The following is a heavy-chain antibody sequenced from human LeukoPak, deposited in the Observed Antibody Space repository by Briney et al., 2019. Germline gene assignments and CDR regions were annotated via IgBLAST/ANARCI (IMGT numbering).Heavy chain of an antibody. Sequence: SETLSLTCTASGGSIDSRSYYWDWIRQAPGKGLEWIGTIYHSGSTEYNPSLKSRVAIFVDTSKNQFSLILHSVAAADTAVYYCARRSEFDNTHYHYFDYWGQGALVTVSS. CDR1: GGSIDSRSYY. D-gene: IGHD2-15*01. CDR2: IYHSGST. J-gene: IGHJ4*02. CDR3: ARRSEFDNTHYHYFDY. V-gene: IGHV4-39*01.